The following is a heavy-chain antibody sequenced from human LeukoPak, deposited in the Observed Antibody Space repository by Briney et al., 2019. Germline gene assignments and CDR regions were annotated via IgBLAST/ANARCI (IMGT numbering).Heavy chain of an antibody. V-gene: IGHV3-49*03. J-gene: IGHJ6*03. D-gene: IGHD3-3*01. CDR1: GFTFGDYA. Sequence: GGSLRISCTASGFTFGDYAMSWFRQAPGKGLEWVGFIRSKAYGGTTEYAASVKGRFTISRDDSKSIAYLQMNSLKTEDTAVYYCTRGAWELTIFGVKGYYYYYMDVWGKGTTVTVSS. CDR2: IRSKAYGGTT. CDR3: TRGAWELTIFGVKGYYYYYMDV.